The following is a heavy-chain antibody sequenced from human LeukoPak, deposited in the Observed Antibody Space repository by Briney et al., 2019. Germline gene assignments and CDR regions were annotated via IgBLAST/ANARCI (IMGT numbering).Heavy chain of an antibody. J-gene: IGHJ4*02. CDR1: GFTFSSYA. CDR3: ARDGPAYYYDSSGYPNWDY. D-gene: IGHD3-22*01. Sequence: PGRSLRLSCAASGFTFSSYAMHWVRQAPGKGLEWVAVISYDGSNKYYADSVKGRFTISRDNSKNTLYLQMNSLRAEDTAVYYCARDGPAYYYDSSGYPNWDYWGQGTLVTVSS. V-gene: IGHV3-30-3*01. CDR2: ISYDGSNK.